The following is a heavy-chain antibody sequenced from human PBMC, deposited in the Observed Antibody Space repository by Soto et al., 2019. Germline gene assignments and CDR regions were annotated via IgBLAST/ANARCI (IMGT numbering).Heavy chain of an antibody. CDR3: ARVGVATITGYYYMDV. D-gene: IGHD5-12*01. J-gene: IGHJ6*03. Sequence: GASVKVSCKASGYTFTSYDINWVRQATGQGLKWMGWMNPNSSNTGYAQKFQGRVTMTRNNSISTAYMELSSLRSEDTAVYYCARVGVATITGYYYMDVWGKGTTVTVSS. CDR2: MNPNSSNT. CDR1: GYTFTSYD. V-gene: IGHV1-8*01.